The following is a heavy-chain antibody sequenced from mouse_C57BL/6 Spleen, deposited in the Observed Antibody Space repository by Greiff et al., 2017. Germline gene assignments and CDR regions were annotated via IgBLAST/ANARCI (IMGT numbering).Heavy chain of an antibody. CDR1: GYTFTSYW. Sequence: VQLQQPGAELVMPGASVKLSCKASGYTFTSYWMHWVKQRPGQGLEWIGEIDPSDSYTNYNQKFKGKSTLTVDKSSSTAYMQLSSLTSEDSAVYYCARRDYGSSFGYWSQGTTLTVSS. CDR3: ARRDYGSSFGY. J-gene: IGHJ2*01. CDR2: IDPSDSYT. D-gene: IGHD1-1*01. V-gene: IGHV1-69*01.